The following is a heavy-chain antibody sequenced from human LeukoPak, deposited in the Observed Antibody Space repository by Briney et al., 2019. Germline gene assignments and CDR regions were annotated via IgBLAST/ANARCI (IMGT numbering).Heavy chain of an antibody. CDR1: GYTFTGYY. Sequence: ASVKVSCKASGYTFTGYYMHWVRQAPGQGLEWMGWIDPNSGGTNYAQKFQGRVTMTRDTSISTAYMELSRLRSDDTAVYYCARRGGCSSTSCPFDYWGQGTLVTVSS. D-gene: IGHD2-2*01. CDR2: IDPNSGGT. CDR3: ARRGGCSSTSCPFDY. J-gene: IGHJ4*02. V-gene: IGHV1-2*02.